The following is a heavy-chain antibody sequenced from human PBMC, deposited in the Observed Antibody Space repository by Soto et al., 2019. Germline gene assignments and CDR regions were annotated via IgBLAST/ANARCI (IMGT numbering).Heavy chain of an antibody. CDR1: GGTFSSYA. V-gene: IGHV1-69*13. J-gene: IGHJ5*02. Sequence: GASVKVSCKASGGTFSSYAISWVRQAPGQGLEWMGGIIPIFGTANYAQKFQGRVTITADESTSTAYMELSSLRAEDTAVYYCVRSGTAPMLRHNWFDPWGQGTLVTVSS. D-gene: IGHD1-1*01. CDR2: IIPIFGTA. CDR3: VRSGTAPMLRHNWFDP.